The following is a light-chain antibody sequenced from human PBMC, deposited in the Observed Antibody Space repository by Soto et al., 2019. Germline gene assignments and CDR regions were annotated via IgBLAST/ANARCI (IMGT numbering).Light chain of an antibody. Sequence: EIVLTQSPATLSLSPVERATLSCMASQSVSSSYLAWYQQKPGQAPRLLIYGASSRATGIPDRFSGSGSGTDFTLTISRLEPEDFAVYYCQQYGSSPPVTFGQGTKVDIK. CDR2: GAS. J-gene: IGKJ1*01. CDR3: QQYGSSPPVT. CDR1: QSVSSSY. V-gene: IGKV3-20*01.